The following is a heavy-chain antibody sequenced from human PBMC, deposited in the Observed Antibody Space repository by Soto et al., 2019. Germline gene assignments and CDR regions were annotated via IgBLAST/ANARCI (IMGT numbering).Heavy chain of an antibody. Sequence: SSETLSLTCAVSGGSISSSYLMNWVRQAPGKGLEWVANIKQDGSQKYYVDSVKGRFTISRDNAKNSLYLQMNSLRAEDTAIYYCARSNYDFWSGGSLDIWGQGTMVTVSS. CDR1: GGSISSSYL. D-gene: IGHD3-3*01. V-gene: IGHV3-7*03. CDR2: IKQDGSQK. CDR3: ARSNYDFWSGGSLDI. J-gene: IGHJ3*02.